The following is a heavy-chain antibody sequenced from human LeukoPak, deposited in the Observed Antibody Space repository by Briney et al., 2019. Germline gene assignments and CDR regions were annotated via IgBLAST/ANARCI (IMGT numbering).Heavy chain of an antibody. D-gene: IGHD5-18*01. V-gene: IGHV4-4*02. J-gene: IGHJ3*02. CDR2: INHSGST. CDR3: ARDPGYSYGRRYDAFDI. CDR1: GGFVSSTNW. Sequence: SETLSLTCGVSGGFVSSTNWWTWIRQPPGKGLEWIGEINHSGSTNYNPSLKSRVTISVDTSKNQFSLKLSSVTAADTAVYYCARDPGYSYGRRYDAFDIWGQGTMVTVSS.